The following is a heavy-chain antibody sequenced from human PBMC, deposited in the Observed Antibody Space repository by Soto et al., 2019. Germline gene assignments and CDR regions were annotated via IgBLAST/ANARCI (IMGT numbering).Heavy chain of an antibody. V-gene: IGHV3-15*07. D-gene: IGHD6-13*01. CDR1: GFTFSNAW. Sequence: EVQLVESGGGLVKPGGSLRLSCAASGFTFSNAWMNWVRQAPGKGLEWVGRIKSKTDGRTTDYAAPVKGRFTISRDDSKNTLYLQMNSLKTEDTAVYYCTSSGAATHTFDIWGQGTMVTVSS. J-gene: IGHJ3*02. CDR2: IKSKTDGRTT. CDR3: TSSGAATHTFDI.